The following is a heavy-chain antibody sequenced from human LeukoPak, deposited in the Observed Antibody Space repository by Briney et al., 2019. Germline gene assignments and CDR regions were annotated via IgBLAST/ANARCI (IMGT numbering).Heavy chain of an antibody. J-gene: IGHJ2*01. CDR1: GGSISSGSYF. CDR3: ARAAPLGGSGWWGYFDL. CDR2: IYTSGST. D-gene: IGHD6-19*01. Sequence: SETLSLTCTVSGGSISSGSYFWSWIRQPAGKGLEWIGRIYTSGSTNYNPSLKSRVTISVDTSKNQFSLKLSSVTAADTAVYYCARAAPLGGSGWWGYFDLWGRGTLVTVSS. V-gene: IGHV4-61*02.